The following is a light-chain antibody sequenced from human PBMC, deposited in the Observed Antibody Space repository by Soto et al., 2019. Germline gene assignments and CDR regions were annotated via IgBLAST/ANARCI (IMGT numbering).Light chain of an antibody. Sequence: EIVITQSPANLSVSPGGRATRSRPASQSVSSNLAWYQQKPGQAPRLLIYGASTRATGIPARFSGSGSGTEFTLTISSLQSEDFAVYYCQQYNNWPPEITFGPWTKVDIK. CDR1: QSVSSN. CDR2: GAS. CDR3: QQYNNWPPEIT. J-gene: IGKJ3*01. V-gene: IGKV3-15*01.